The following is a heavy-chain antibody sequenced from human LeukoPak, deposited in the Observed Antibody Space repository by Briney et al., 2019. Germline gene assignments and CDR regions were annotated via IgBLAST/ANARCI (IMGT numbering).Heavy chain of an antibody. CDR1: GFTFSSYG. D-gene: IGHD2-2*02. Sequence: GGSLRLSCAASGFTFSSYGMHWVRQAPGKGLEWVAVIWYDGSNKYYADSVKGRFTISRDNSKNTLYLQMNSLRAEDTAVYYCARVPIREYYYYGMDVWGQGTTVTVSS. CDR2: IWYDGSNK. CDR3: ARVPIREYYYYGMDV. J-gene: IGHJ6*02. V-gene: IGHV3-33*01.